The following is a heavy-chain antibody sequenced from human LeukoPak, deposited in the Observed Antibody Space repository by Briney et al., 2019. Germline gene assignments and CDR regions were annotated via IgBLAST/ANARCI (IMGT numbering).Heavy chain of an antibody. Sequence: SETLSLTCAVYGGSFSGYYWSWIRQPPGKGLEWSGEINHSGSTNYTLSLKCRVTISVDTSKKDFSLKLSSVTAADTAVYYCARRYRVTMVRGGHFDYRGQGALVTVSS. D-gene: IGHD3-10*01. CDR3: ARRYRVTMVRGGHFDY. CDR1: GGSFSGYY. V-gene: IGHV4-34*01. J-gene: IGHJ4*02. CDR2: INHSGST.